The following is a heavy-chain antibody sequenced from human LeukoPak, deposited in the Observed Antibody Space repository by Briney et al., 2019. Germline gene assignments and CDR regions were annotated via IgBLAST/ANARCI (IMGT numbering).Heavy chain of an antibody. V-gene: IGHV3-30*02. D-gene: IGHD3-16*02. J-gene: IGHJ4*02. CDR3: AKEPLRLEELSLSLGEYYFDY. CDR2: IRYDGSNK. Sequence: GGSLRLSCAASGFTFSSYGMHWVRQAPGKGLEWVAFIRYDGSNKYYADSVKGRFTISRDNSKNTLYLQMNSLRAEDTAVYYCAKEPLRLEELSLSLGEYYFDYWGQGTLVTVSS. CDR1: GFTFSSYG.